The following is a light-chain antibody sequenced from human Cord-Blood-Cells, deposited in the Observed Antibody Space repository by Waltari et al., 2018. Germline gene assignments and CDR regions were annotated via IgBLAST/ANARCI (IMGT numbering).Light chain of an antibody. CDR1: SSDVDGYNY. CDR3: SSYTSSSTYV. V-gene: IGLV2-14*01. Sequence: QSALTQPASVSGSPGQSITISCPGTSSDVDGYNYVSWYQQHPGKAPKLMIYDVSNRPSGVSNRFSGSKSGNTASLTISGLQAEDEADYYCSSYTSSSTYVFGTGTKVTVL. CDR2: DVS. J-gene: IGLJ1*01.